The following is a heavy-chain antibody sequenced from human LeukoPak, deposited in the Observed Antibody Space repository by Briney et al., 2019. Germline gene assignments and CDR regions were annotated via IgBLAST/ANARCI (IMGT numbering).Heavy chain of an antibody. CDR1: GFTFAHYD. Sequence: PGGSLRLSCTASGFTFAHYDLSWFRQAPGKGLGWVGFVRSKAYGGTTKYAASVKGRFTISRVDSKRIAYLQMNSQKTEDTAVYYCTAYLGTVAHYFDYWGQGTLVTVSS. CDR3: TAYLGTVAHYFDY. V-gene: IGHV3-49*03. J-gene: IGHJ4*02. CDR2: VRSKAYGGTT. D-gene: IGHD3-16*01.